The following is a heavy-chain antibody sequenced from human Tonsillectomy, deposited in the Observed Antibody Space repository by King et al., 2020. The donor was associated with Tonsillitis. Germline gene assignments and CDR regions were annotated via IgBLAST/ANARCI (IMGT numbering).Heavy chain of an antibody. V-gene: IGHV5-51*01. Sequence: EWQLVQSGAEVKKPGESLKISCKGSGYSFTSYWIGWVRQMPGKGLEWMGIIYPGDSDTRYSPSFQGQVTISADKSISTAYLQWSSLKSSDTAVDYCARHASPGIAAAGTDYWGQGTLVTVSS. D-gene: IGHD6-13*01. CDR2: IYPGDSDT. CDR1: GYSFTSYW. J-gene: IGHJ4*02. CDR3: ARHASPGIAAAGTDY.